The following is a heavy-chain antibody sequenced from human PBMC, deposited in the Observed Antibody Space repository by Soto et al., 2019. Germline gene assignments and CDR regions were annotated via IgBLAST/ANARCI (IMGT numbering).Heavy chain of an antibody. CDR2: ISFDGRNT. J-gene: IGHJ4*02. D-gene: IGHD3-10*01. Sequence: PGGSLRLSCAASGFTFNNYGMHWVRQAPGKGLEWMVVISFDGRNTYYADSVNGRFTISRDNSKDTLYLQMTSLRAEDTAVYYCAKQSGGGSYYMAGSGGNFDYWGKGTLVTVSS. CDR3: AKQSGGGSYYMAGSGGNFDY. CDR1: GFTFNNYG. V-gene: IGHV3-30*18.